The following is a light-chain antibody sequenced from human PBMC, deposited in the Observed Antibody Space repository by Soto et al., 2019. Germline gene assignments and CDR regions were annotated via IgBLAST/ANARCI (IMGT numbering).Light chain of an antibody. CDR3: QHYNNWHHN. V-gene: IGKV3-15*01. CDR2: GAS. J-gene: IGKJ2*01. CDR1: ESVSSH. Sequence: ERVMTQSPATLSVSPGERATLSCRASESVSSHLAWYQQKPGLAPRLLIYGASTRATGVPARFIGSGSGTEFTLTISSLQSEDFAIYYCQHYNNWHHNFGQGTKVDSK.